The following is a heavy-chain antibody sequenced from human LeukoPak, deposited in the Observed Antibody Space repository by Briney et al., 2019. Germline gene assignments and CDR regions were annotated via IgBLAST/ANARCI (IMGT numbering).Heavy chain of an antibody. CDR1: GYTFTGYY. V-gene: IGHV1-2*02. J-gene: IGHJ5*02. CDR3: ARDNYDSSGYLGGNWFDP. Sequence: ASVKVSCKASGYTFTGYYMHWVRQAPGQGREWMGWINPNSGGTNYAQKFQGRVTMTRDTSISTAYMELSRLRSDDTAVYYCARDNYDSSGYLGGNWFDPWGQGTLVTVSS. CDR2: INPNSGGT. D-gene: IGHD3-22*01.